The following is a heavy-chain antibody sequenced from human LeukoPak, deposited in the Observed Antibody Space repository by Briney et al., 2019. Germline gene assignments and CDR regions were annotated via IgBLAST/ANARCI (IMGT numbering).Heavy chain of an antibody. CDR1: GGTFSSYA. Sequence: SLKVSCKASGGTFSSYAISWVRQAPGQGLEWMGRIIPILGIANYAQKFQGRVTITADKSTSTAYMELSSLRSEDTAVYYCARDLAYDYWGQGTLVTVSS. V-gene: IGHV1-69*04. J-gene: IGHJ4*02. CDR3: ARDLAYDY. D-gene: IGHD3-3*02. CDR2: IIPILGIA.